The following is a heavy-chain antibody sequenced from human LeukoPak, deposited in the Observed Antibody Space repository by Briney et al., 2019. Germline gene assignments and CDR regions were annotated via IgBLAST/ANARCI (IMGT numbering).Heavy chain of an antibody. CDR1: GFTFSSYE. CDR3: ARDHYDSSGYELDD. V-gene: IGHV3-48*03. CDR2: ITSGGVTM. Sequence: PGGSLRLSCAASGFTFSSYEMNWVRQAPGKGLEWVSSITSGGVTMSYADSVGGQFTISRDNAKNSLYLQMNSLRAEATAVYCFARDHYDSSGYELDDWSQGTLVTVSS. D-gene: IGHD3-22*01. J-gene: IGHJ4*02.